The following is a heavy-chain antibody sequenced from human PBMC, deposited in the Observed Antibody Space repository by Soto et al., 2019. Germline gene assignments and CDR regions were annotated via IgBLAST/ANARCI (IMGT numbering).Heavy chain of an antibody. CDR3: ARDPGYSSGLDVDY. Sequence: GGSLRLSCAASVFPFSSYWMHWVRQAPGKGLVWVSRINSDGSSTSYADSVKGRFTISRDNAKNTLYLQMNSLRAEDTAVYYCARDPGYSSGLDVDYWGQGTLVTVSS. CDR2: INSDGSST. CDR1: VFPFSSYW. D-gene: IGHD6-19*01. J-gene: IGHJ4*02. V-gene: IGHV3-74*01.